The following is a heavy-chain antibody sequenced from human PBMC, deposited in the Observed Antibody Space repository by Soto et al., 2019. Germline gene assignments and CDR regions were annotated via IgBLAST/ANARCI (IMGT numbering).Heavy chain of an antibody. CDR3: ASWNALIGIDY. Sequence: PSETLSLTCTVSGGSVSSGSYYWSWIRQPPGKGLGWIGYIYYSGSTNYNPSLKSRVTISVDTSKKQLYLKLSSVTAADTAVYYCASWNALIGIDYWGQGTLVTFS. J-gene: IGHJ4*02. D-gene: IGHD1-1*01. CDR2: IYYSGST. CDR1: GGSVSSGSYY. V-gene: IGHV4-61*01.